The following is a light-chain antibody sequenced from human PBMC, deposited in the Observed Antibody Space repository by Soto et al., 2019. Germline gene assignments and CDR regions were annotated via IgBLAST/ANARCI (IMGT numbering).Light chain of an antibody. Sequence: ENVLTQSPGTLSLSPGARATLSCRASQSVSSSFVAWYQQKPVQAPRLVIYGAAIRATGIPDRFSGSGSGTDFTLTISRLEPEDFAVYYCEQYGSLPITCGQGTRLEIK. CDR1: QSVSSSF. J-gene: IGKJ5*01. CDR3: EQYGSLPIT. V-gene: IGKV3-20*01. CDR2: GAA.